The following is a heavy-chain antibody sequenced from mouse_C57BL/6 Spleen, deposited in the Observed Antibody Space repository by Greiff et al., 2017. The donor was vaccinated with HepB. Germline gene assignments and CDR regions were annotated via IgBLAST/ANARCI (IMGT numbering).Heavy chain of an antibody. D-gene: IGHD6-1*01. CDR1: GFTFSSYA. Sequence: DVHLVESGGGLVKPGGSLKLSCAASGFTFSSYAMSWVRQTPEKRLEWVATISDGGSYTYYPDNVKGRFTISRDNAKNNLYLQMSHLKSEDTAMYYWARALWGPYYFDYWGQGTTLTVSS. V-gene: IGHV5-4*01. J-gene: IGHJ2*01. CDR3: ARALWGPYYFDY. CDR2: ISDGGSYT.